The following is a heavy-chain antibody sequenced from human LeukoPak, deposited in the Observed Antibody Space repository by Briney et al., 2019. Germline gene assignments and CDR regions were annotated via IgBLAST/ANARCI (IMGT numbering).Heavy chain of an antibody. CDR2: ISISGDSI. J-gene: IGHJ4*02. D-gene: IGHD3-9*01. V-gene: IGHV3-48*04. CDR1: GFTFSSYT. Sequence: PGGSLRLSCAASGFTFSSYTMNWIRQAPGKGLEWVSYISISGDSIYYADSVKGRFTISRDNAKNSLYLQMNSLRAEDTAVYYCARDYAVQLTYYDILTGYQLSDYWGQGTLVTVSS. CDR3: ARDYAVQLTYYDILTGYQLSDY.